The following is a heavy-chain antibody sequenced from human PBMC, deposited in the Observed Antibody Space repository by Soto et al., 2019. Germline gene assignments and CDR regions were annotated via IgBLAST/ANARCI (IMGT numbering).Heavy chain of an antibody. CDR3: ARDLEYSSSWYYYYGLDV. D-gene: IGHD6-6*01. CDR1: GFSFSDYS. CDR2: ISRSGSLN. J-gene: IGHJ6*02. Sequence: LRLSCAASGFSFSDYSMNWFRQAPGKGLEWLSYISRSGSLNYYADSVKCRFTISRDNAKNSLYLEMNSVRDEDTAMYYCARDLEYSSSWYYYYGLDVWGPGTTVTVSS. V-gene: IGHV3-48*02.